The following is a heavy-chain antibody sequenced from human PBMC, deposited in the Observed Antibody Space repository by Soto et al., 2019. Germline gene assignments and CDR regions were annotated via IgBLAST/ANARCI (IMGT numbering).Heavy chain of an antibody. CDR3: ARSPSTSTIGTLDF. Sequence: SQTMSLPSNVAEGSIVNANGCHCISKPPGKGLEWIGEIHHTGTTTYSPTLKSRVSMSVDTSKSQFSLKLSSVTAADTAVYYCARSPSTSTIGTLDFWGLGTMVTVSS. V-gene: IGHV4-4*02. CDR2: IHHTGTT. J-gene: IGHJ3*01. D-gene: IGHD6-6*01. CDR1: EGSIVNANG.